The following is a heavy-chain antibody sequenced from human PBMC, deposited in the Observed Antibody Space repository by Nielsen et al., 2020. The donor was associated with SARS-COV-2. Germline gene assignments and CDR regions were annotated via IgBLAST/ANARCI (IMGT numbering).Heavy chain of an antibody. D-gene: IGHD4-17*01. CDR3: ARIGDYVHIGWFDP. J-gene: IGHJ5*02. CDR2: ISAYNGNT. Sequence: ASVNVSCKASGYTFTSYGIRWVRQAPGQGLEWMGWISAYNGNTNYAQKLQGRVTMTTDTSTSTAYMELRSLRSDDTAVYYCARIGDYVHIGWFDPWGQGTLVTVSS. V-gene: IGHV1-18*01. CDR1: GYTFTSYG.